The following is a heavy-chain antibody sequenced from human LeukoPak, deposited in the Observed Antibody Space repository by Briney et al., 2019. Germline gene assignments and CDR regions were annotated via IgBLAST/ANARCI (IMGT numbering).Heavy chain of an antibody. Sequence: GGSLRLSCAASGFTFSSYAMSWVRQAPGKGLEWVAVISYDGSNKYYADSVKGRFTISRDNSKNTLYLQMNSQRAEDTAVYYCAKDRRTVAGYFDYWGQGTLVTVSS. CDR2: ISYDGSNK. CDR1: GFTFSSYA. J-gene: IGHJ4*02. V-gene: IGHV3-30*18. CDR3: AKDRRTVAGYFDY. D-gene: IGHD6-19*01.